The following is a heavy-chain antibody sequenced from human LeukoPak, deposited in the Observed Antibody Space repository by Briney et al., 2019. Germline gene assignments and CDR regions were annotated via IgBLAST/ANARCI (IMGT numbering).Heavy chain of an antibody. V-gene: IGHV3-53*01. J-gene: IGHJ6*02. D-gene: IGHD3-3*01. CDR3: AREFAPIYDFWSGLLGPRDYHYGMDV. CDR1: GFIVSNYY. Sequence: PGGSLRLSCAASGFIVSNYYMNWVRQAPGKGLECVSVIYSGGSTYYADSVKGRFTISRDNSKNTLYLQMNSLRVEDTAVYYCAREFAPIYDFWSGLLGPRDYHYGMDVWGQGTTVTVSS. CDR2: IYSGGST.